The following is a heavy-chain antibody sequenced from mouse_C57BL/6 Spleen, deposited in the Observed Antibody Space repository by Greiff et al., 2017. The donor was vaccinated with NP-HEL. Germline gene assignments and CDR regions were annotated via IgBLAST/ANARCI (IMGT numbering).Heavy chain of an antibody. D-gene: IGHD2-4*01. CDR2: IRNKANGYTT. Sequence: DVKLVESGGGLVQPGGSLSLSCAASGFTFTDYYMSWVRQPPGKALEWLGFIRNKANGYTTEYSASVKGRFTISRDNSPSILYLQMNALRAEDSATYDCASPIYYDYDEGFAYWGQGTLVTVSA. CDR1: GFTFTDYY. J-gene: IGHJ3*01. V-gene: IGHV7-3*01. CDR3: ASPIYYDYDEGFAY.